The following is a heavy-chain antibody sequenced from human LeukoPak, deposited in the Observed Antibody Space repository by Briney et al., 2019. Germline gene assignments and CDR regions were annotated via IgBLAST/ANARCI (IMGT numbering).Heavy chain of an antibody. D-gene: IGHD2-15*01. CDR3: ARKNTQDAFDI. V-gene: IGHV3-33*01. CDR2: IWYDGSNG. Sequence: GRSLRLSCAASGFTFSSYGMHWVRQAPGKGLEWVAVIWYDGSNGYYANSVKGRFTISRDNSKNTLYLQMNSLRAEDTAVYFCARKNTQDAFDIWGQGTMVTVSS. J-gene: IGHJ3*02. CDR1: GFTFSSYG.